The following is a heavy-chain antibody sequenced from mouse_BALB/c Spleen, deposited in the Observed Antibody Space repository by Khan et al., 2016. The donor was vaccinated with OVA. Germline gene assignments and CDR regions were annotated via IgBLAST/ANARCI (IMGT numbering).Heavy chain of an antibody. J-gene: IGHJ3*01. V-gene: IGHV3-6*02. CDR3: ARGGSSGPAWFAY. CDR2: IRYDGNS. CDR1: GYSITSGYF. Sequence: VQLKQSGPGLVKPSQSLSLTCSVTGYSITSGYFWNWIRQFPGNKLEWMGYIRYDGNSNYNPSLKNRTSITRDTSKNQFFLKLNSVTPEDTATYYCARGGSSGPAWFAYWGRGTLVTVSA. D-gene: IGHD3-1*01.